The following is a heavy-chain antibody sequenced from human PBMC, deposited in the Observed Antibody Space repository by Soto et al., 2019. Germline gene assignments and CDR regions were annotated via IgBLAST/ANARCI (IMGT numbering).Heavy chain of an antibody. CDR3: ARAGDFYCSGFSCYAKNYYYYYMDV. D-gene: IGHD2-15*01. J-gene: IGHJ6*03. CDR1: GYTFTSYV. V-gene: IGHV1-18*01. Sequence: GASVKVSCKASGYTFTSYVISWVRQAPGQGLEWMGWISAYNGNTNYAQKLQGRATMTTDTSTSTAYMELRSLRSDDTAVYYCARAGDFYCSGFSCYAKNYYYYYMDVWGKGTTVTVSS. CDR2: ISAYNGNT.